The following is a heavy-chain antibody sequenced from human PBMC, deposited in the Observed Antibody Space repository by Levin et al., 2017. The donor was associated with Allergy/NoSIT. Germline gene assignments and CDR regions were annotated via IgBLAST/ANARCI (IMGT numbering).Heavy chain of an antibody. D-gene: IGHD1-26*01. CDR3: ADVGSSYGVDV. V-gene: IGHV3-72*01. Sequence: GESLKISCAASGIRFSDHYMDWVRQAPGKGLEWVGRITNKARRYTTDYAASVQGRFTVSRDDSMNSVYLQMNSLKTEDTAVYFCADVGSSYGVDVWGQGTTVTVSS. CDR2: ITNKARRYTT. CDR1: GIRFSDHY. J-gene: IGHJ6*02.